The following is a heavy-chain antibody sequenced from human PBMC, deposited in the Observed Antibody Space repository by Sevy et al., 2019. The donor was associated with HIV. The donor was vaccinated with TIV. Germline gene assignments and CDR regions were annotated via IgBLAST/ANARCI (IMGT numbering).Heavy chain of an antibody. CDR1: GFTLNSYW. V-gene: IGHV3-7*01. CDR2: IKQDGSVK. D-gene: IGHD6-13*01. CDR3: VRAIAADGSF. Sequence: GGSLRLSCVASGFTLNSYWMSWVRQAPGKGLEWVANIKQDGSVKYYVNSVKGRFTISRDNARILLYLQMNSLRVEDTALYYCVRAIAADGSFWGQGTLVTVSS. J-gene: IGHJ4*02.